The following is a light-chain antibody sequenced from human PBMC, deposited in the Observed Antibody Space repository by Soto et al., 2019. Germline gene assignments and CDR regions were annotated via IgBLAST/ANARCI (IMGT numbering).Light chain of an antibody. CDR3: SSYTSSSTYV. J-gene: IGLJ1*01. CDR1: SSDVGGYNY. CDR2: EVS. V-gene: IGLV2-14*01. Sequence: QSALTQPASVSGSPGPSITISCTGTSSDVGGYNYVSWYQQHPGQAPKLMIYEVSNRPSGVSNRFSGSKSGNTASLTISGLQAEDEAAYYCSSYTSSSTYVCGTGTKLTVL.